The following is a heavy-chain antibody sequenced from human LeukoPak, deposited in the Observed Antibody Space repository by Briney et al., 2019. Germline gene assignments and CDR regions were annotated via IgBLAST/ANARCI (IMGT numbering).Heavy chain of an antibody. D-gene: IGHD5-18*01. CDR1: GFTFSYHW. V-gene: IGHV3-7*01. CDR3: AKDSYSKVDY. Sequence: GGSLTLSCAASGFTFSYHWMTWVRQAPGKGLEWVANIKNDGTVKNYVDSVKGRFTISRDNAKNSLYLQMNSLRAEDTGVYYCAKDSYSKVDYWGQGVLVTVSS. J-gene: IGHJ4*02. CDR2: IKNDGTVK.